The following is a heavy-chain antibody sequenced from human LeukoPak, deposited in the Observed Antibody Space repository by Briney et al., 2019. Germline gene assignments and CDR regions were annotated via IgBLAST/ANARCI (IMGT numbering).Heavy chain of an antibody. CDR3: ARDLGNTGWHTFDF. D-gene: IGHD6-19*01. CDR2: IYTSGST. CDR1: GGSISSYY. J-gene: IGHJ4*02. Sequence: PPETLSLTCTVSGGSISSYYWSWIRQPPGKGLEWIGYIYTSGSTNYNPSLKSRVTISVDTSKNQFSLQLTSVTPDDTAVYYCARDLGNTGWHTFDFWGQGTLVTVSS. V-gene: IGHV4-4*09.